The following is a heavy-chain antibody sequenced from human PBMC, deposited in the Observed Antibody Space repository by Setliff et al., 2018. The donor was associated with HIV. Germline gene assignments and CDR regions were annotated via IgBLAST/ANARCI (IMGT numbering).Heavy chain of an antibody. D-gene: IGHD3-10*01. Sequence: PGPTLVNPTQTLTLTCDSPGFSLATDGVAVGWIRQPPGKGPEWLALIYWDGDKRYNPSLKDRLTVTKATSNNHVVLMMSHMAPADTATYFCAHVNSFRSVYFDSWGKGMLVTVSS. V-gene: IGHV2-5*02. CDR1: GFSLATDGVA. CDR2: IYWDGDK. J-gene: IGHJ4*01. CDR3: AHVNSFRSVYFDS.